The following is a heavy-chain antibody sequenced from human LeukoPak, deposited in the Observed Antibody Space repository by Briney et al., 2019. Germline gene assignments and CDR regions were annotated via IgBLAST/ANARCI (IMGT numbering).Heavy chain of an antibody. V-gene: IGHV3-53*01. J-gene: IGHJ4*02. D-gene: IGHD1-26*01. CDR1: GFTVSSNY. Sequence: GGSLRLSCAASGFTVSSNYMSWVRQAPGKGLEWVSVIYSGGSTYYADSVKGRFTISRDNSKNTLYLQMNSLRAEDTAVYYCARGEKWELPYFDYWGQGTPVTVSS. CDR2: IYSGGST. CDR3: ARGEKWELPYFDY.